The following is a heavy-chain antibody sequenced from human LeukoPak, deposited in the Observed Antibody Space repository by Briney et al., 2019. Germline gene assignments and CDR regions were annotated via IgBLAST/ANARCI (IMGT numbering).Heavy chain of an antibody. CDR1: GFIFSNYD. CDR2: ISSGGSTI. Sequence: GGPLDSPAASGFIFSNYDMNWVRQAPGKGLEWVSFISSGGSTIFYADSVKGRFTISRDDAKNSLYVQMNNLRVEDTAVYYCARDENGDSDFDLWGRGTLVTVSS. D-gene: IGHD5-12*01. CDR3: ARDENGDSDFDL. J-gene: IGHJ2*01. V-gene: IGHV3-48*01.